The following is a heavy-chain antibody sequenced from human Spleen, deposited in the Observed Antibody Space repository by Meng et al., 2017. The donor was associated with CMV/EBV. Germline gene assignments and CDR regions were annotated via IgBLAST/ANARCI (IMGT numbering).Heavy chain of an antibody. D-gene: IGHD6-19*01. CDR2: IRNKANRDTT. J-gene: IGHJ4*02. CDR3: ARWTSGRCDY. CDR1: GFTFSRYW. Sequence: GESLKISCAASGFTFSRYWMSWVRQAPGKGLEWVGRIRNKANRDTTEYAASVKGRFTISRDDSRNSLYLQMNSLKTEDTAVYYCARWTSGRCDYWGQGTLVTVSS. V-gene: IGHV3-72*01.